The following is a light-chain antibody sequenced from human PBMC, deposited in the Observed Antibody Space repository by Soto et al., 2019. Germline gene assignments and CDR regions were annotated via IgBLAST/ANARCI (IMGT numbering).Light chain of an antibody. Sequence: VVAHSPGALSLSPKERTTLSSTASQSSSSGYLAWYQQKPGQAPGLLIYGASSRATGIPDRFSGSASGTDLSASGTDCTLTISRLEFEDFAVYYCQQYGSSPITFGQGTRLEI. V-gene: IGKV3-20*01. CDR2: GAS. CDR1: QSSSSGY. J-gene: IGKJ5*01. CDR3: QQYGSSPIT.